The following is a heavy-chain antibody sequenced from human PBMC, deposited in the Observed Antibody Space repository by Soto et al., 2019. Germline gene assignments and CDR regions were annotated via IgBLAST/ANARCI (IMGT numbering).Heavy chain of an antibody. CDR3: AKEWVAGTLFY. Sequence: EVQLLESGGGLVQLGGSLRLSCVGSGFTFSSYAINWVRQSPGKGLEWVSVITGSGDYTNYADSVKGRFTISRDNSTDTLYLQMNSLRVEDTAIYYCAKEWVAGTLFYWGQGTRVTVSS. V-gene: IGHV3-23*01. CDR2: ITGSGDYT. CDR1: GFTFSSYA. D-gene: IGHD6-13*01. J-gene: IGHJ4*02.